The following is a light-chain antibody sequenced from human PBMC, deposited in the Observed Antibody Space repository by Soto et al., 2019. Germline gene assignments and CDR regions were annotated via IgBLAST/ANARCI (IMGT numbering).Light chain of an antibody. CDR3: QQYGSSPRT. J-gene: IGKJ5*01. V-gene: IGKV3-20*01. CDR2: GAS. CDR1: QSVSSSY. Sequence: EIGLTQAPATLSLSPGERATLSCRASQSVSSSYLAWYQQKPGQAPRLLIYGASNRATGIPDRFSGSGSGTDFTLTITRLEPEDFAVYFCQQYGSSPRTFGQGTRLEIK.